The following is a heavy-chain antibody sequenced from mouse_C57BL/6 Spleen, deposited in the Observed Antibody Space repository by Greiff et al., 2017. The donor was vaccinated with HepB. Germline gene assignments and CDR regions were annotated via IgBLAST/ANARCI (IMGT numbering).Heavy chain of an antibody. V-gene: IGHV6-3*01. J-gene: IGHJ4*01. CDR3: TGGSSFYYYAMDY. Sequence: EVKLVESGGGLVQPGGSMKLSCVASGFTFSNYWMHWVRQSPEKGLEWVAQIRLKADNYATDYAESGKGRFTISRDDSKISVYLQMNNLRAEDTGIYYCTGGSSFYYYAMDYWGQGTSVTVSS. CDR1: GFTFSNYW. CDR2: IRLKADNYAT. D-gene: IGHD1-1*01.